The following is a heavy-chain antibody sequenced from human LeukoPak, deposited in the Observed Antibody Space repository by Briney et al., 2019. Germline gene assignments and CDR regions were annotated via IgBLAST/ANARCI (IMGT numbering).Heavy chain of an antibody. J-gene: IGHJ4*02. CDR1: GASISGYY. D-gene: IGHD4-17*01. CDR2: SYNNGST. V-gene: IGHV4-4*07. CDR3: TRDIGSGDYVFFDS. Sequence: SETLSLTCTVSGASISGYYWSWIRLPAGKGLEWIGRSYNNGSTNCNPSLKSRVTISVDTSKNQLSLRLKSVTAAVTAVYYCTRDIGSGDYVFFDSWGQGTRVTVSS.